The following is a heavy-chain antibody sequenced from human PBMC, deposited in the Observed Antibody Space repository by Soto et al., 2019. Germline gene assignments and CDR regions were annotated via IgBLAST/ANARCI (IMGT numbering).Heavy chain of an antibody. V-gene: IGHV3-30-3*01. CDR3: ARRLATTVSALGY. Sequence: QVQLVQPGGGVVQPGTSLSLPCTASGLTFTSPSFHWVRQAPGKGLEWVAVISENGDRQYSTESVRGRFLISRDSSKNTVYLQMNSLRPEDTGVYFCARRLATTVSALGYWGQGALVTVSS. CDR2: ISENGDRQ. CDR1: GLTFTSPS. J-gene: IGHJ4*02. D-gene: IGHD4-17*01.